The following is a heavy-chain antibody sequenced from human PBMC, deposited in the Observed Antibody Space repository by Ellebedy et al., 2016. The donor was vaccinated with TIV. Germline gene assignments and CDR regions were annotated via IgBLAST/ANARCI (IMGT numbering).Heavy chain of an antibody. J-gene: IGHJ4*02. CDR3: AKDRQGEYFSGNSCYFDY. CDR2: ISGSGGNT. CDR1: GFTFSNYA. D-gene: IGHD2-15*01. Sequence: PGGSLRLSCAASGFTFSNYAMSWVRQAPGTGLQWVSAISGSGGNTYYADSVKGRFTISRDNSKNTLYLQLNSLRPEDTDVYYCAKDRQGEYFSGNSCYFDYWGQGTLVTVSS. V-gene: IGHV3-23*01.